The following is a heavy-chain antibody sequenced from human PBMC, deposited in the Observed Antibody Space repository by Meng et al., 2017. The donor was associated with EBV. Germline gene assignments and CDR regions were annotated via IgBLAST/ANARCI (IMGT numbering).Heavy chain of an antibody. V-gene: IGHV1-69*01. J-gene: IGHJ4*02. Sequence: VGQSGAGVKKPGSSVTVSCKTSGGTFTSDAISWVRQAPGQGLEWMGGLIPMSGAPHYAQKFQDRVTITADEYTRTHYMELSSLRSDDTAMYYCASESGRGFTPDFWGQGTLVTVSS. CDR2: LIPMSGAP. CDR3: ASESGRGFTPDF. CDR1: GGTFTSDA. D-gene: IGHD3-10*01.